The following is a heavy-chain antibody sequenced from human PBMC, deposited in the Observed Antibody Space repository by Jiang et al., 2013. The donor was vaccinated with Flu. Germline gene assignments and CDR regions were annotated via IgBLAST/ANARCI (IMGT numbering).Heavy chain of an antibody. D-gene: IGHD1-26*01. V-gene: IGHV3-30-3*01. CDR1: GFTFSSYA. J-gene: IGHJ4*02. Sequence: VQLVESGGGVVQPGRSLRLSCAASGFTFSSYAMHWVRQAPGKGLEWVAVISYDGSNKYYADSVKGRFTISRDNSKNTLYLQMNSLRAEDTAVYYCARGRGPLYSGSYSDYWGQGTLVTVSS. CDR3: ARGRGPLYSGSYSDY. CDR2: ISYDGSNK.